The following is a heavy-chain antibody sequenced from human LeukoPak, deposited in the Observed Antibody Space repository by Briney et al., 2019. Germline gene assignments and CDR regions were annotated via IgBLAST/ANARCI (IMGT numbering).Heavy chain of an antibody. V-gene: IGHV6-1*01. Sequence: SQTLSLTCAISGDSVSSNRAAWNWIRQSPSRGLEWLGRTYYRSKWYNDYAVSVQSRIIVNPDTSKNQFSLQLNSVTPEDTAVYYCAKIRYNWNDFDYWGQGTLVTVSS. CDR3: AKIRYNWNDFDY. CDR1: GDSVSSNRAA. J-gene: IGHJ4*02. D-gene: IGHD1-20*01. CDR2: TYYRSKWYN.